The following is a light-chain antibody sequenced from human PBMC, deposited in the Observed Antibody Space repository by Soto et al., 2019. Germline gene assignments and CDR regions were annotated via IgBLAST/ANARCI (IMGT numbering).Light chain of an antibody. J-gene: IGLJ2*01. Sequence: QSALTQPASVSGSPGQWITISCTKTSSDVGDYTYVSWYQQYPDKAPKLMIYEVSNRPSGVSNRFSGSKSGNTASLTISGLQAEDEADYFCSSYTGSTLVFGGGTKLTVL. CDR3: SSYTGSTLV. CDR1: SSDVGDYTY. CDR2: EVS. V-gene: IGLV2-14*01.